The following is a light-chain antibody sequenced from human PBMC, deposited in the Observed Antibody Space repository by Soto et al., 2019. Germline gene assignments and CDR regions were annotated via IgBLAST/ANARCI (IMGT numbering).Light chain of an antibody. CDR2: EVI. CDR3: SSYTSSGTWV. Sequence: QSVLTQPASVSGSPGQSITISCTGTSSDVGGYKYVYWYQQHPGKAPRLMIYEVINRPSGISNRFSGSKSGNTASLTISGLQTEDEADYYCSSYTSSGTWVFGGGTKLPVL. CDR1: SSDVGGYKY. V-gene: IGLV2-14*01. J-gene: IGLJ3*02.